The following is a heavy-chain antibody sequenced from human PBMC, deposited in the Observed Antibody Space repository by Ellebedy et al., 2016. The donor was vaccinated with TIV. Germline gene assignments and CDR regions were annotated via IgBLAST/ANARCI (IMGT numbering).Heavy chain of an antibody. D-gene: IGHD6-19*01. J-gene: IGHJ4*02. CDR3: ARDRYSSGWYYDY. CDR2: MNPNSGNT. Sequence: ASVKVSCKASGYTFTSYDINWVRQATGQGLEWMGWMNPNSGNTGYAQKFQGRVTITRNTSISTAYMELSSLRSEDTAVYYCARDRYSSGWYYDYWGQGTLVTVSS. CDR1: GYTFTSYD. V-gene: IGHV1-8*03.